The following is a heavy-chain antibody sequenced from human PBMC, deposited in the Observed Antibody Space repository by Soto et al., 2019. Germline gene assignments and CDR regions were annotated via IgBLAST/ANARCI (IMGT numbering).Heavy chain of an antibody. Sequence: SETLSLTCAVYGGSFSGYYWSWIRQPPGKGLEWIGEINHSGSTNYNPSLKSRVTISVDTSKNQFSLKLSSVTAADTAVYYCARDARSMPRYYYGSGSYYFNWFDPWGQGTLVTVSS. J-gene: IGHJ5*02. CDR3: ARDARSMPRYYYGSGSYYFNWFDP. CDR2: INHSGST. D-gene: IGHD3-10*01. V-gene: IGHV4-34*01. CDR1: GGSFSGYY.